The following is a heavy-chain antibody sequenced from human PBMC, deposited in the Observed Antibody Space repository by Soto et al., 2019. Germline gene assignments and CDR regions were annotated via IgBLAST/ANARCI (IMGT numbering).Heavy chain of an antibody. Sequence: GSLRLSCAASGFTFSSYGMHWVRQAPGKGLEWVAVIWYDGSNKYYADSVKGRFTISRDNSKNTLYLQMNSLRAEDTAVYYCARVGSGYGYSGYAKLGYWGQGTLVTVSS. J-gene: IGHJ4*02. CDR1: GFTFSSYG. CDR3: ARVGSGYGYSGYAKLGY. V-gene: IGHV3-33*01. CDR2: IWYDGSNK. D-gene: IGHD5-12*01.